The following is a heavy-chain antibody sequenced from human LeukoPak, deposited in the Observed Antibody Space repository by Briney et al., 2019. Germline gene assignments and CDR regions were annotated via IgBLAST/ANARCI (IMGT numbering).Heavy chain of an antibody. J-gene: IGHJ3*02. CDR2: ISYDGSNE. CDR3: AKARQWLVYDAFDI. V-gene: IGHV3-30*18. CDR1: GFTFSNYG. Sequence: PGRSLRLSCAASGFTFSNYGMHWVRQAPGKGLEWVALISYDGSNEYYADSVKGRFTISRDNSKNTLYLQMNSLGAEDTAAYYCAKARQWLVYDAFDIWGQGTMVTVSS. D-gene: IGHD6-19*01.